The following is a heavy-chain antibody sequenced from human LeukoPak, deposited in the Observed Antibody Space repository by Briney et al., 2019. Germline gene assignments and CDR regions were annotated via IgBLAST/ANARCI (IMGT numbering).Heavy chain of an antibody. CDR1: GFSFRSSP. D-gene: IGHD2/OR15-2a*01. J-gene: IGHJ5*02. CDR3: VRKDSGLHPFHL. CDR2: INSDSNDT. V-gene: IGHV3-23*01. Sequence: GGSLRLSCAASGFSFRSSPMSWVRQVPGKGPEWVSGINSDSNDTPYADSVKGRFTISRDNAKNMLYLQMRSLRVEDTAVYYCVRKDSGLHPFHLWGQGTRVTVSS.